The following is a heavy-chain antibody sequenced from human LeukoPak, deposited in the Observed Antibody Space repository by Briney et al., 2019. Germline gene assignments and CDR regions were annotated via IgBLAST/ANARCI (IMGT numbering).Heavy chain of an antibody. CDR1: GFTFSSYW. V-gene: IGHV3-23*01. Sequence: GGALRLSCAASGFTFSSYWMSWVRQAPGKGLEGVSAISGSSGSTYYADSVKGRFTISRDNSKNTRYLQMNSLRAEHTAVYYCAKGARYYYYYMDVWGKGTTVTVSS. CDR2: ISGSSGST. CDR3: AKGARYYYYYMDV. J-gene: IGHJ6*03.